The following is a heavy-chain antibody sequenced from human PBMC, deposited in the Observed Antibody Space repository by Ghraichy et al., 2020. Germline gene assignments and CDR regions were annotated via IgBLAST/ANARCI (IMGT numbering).Heavy chain of an antibody. CDR2: IRYDGSNK. J-gene: IGHJ6*03. CDR1: GFTFSSYG. V-gene: IGHV3-30*02. D-gene: IGHD4-23*01. CDR3: AKAADYGGNSYYYYMDV. Sequence: GGSLRLSCAASGFTFSSYGMHWVRQAPGKGLEWVAFIRYDGSNKYYADSVKGRFTISRDNSKNTLYLQMNSLRAEDTAVYYCAKAADYGGNSYYYYMDVWGKGTTVTVSS.